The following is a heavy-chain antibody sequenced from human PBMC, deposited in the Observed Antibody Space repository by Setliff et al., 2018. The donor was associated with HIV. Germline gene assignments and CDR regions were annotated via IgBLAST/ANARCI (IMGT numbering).Heavy chain of an antibody. CDR2: ISDDGNNT. D-gene: IGHD1-1*01. CDR1: GFTFSSYR. V-gene: IGHV3-30-3*01. CDR3: AREEGTKGAFDI. J-gene: IGHJ3*02. Sequence: PGGSLRLSCAASGFTFSSYRLHWVRQAPGKGLECVAVISDDGNNTYYTHSMKGRFTISRDNSKNPLYLQMDDLQAEDTAVYYCAREEGTKGAFDIWGQGTKVTVSS.